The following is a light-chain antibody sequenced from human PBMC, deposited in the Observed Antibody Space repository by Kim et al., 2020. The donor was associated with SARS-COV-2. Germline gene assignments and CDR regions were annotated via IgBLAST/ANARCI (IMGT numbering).Light chain of an antibody. CDR2: GKN. Sequence: VALGQTVRITCQGDSLRSYYASWYQQKPGQAPVLVIYGKNNRPSGIPDRISGSSSGNTASLTITGAQAEDEADYYCNSRDSSGPVVFGGGTQLTVL. CDR1: SLRSYY. V-gene: IGLV3-19*01. CDR3: NSRDSSGPVV. J-gene: IGLJ2*01.